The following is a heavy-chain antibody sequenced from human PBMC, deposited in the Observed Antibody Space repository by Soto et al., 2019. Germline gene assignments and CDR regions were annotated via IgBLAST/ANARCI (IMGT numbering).Heavy chain of an antibody. CDR1: GFTFNAYA. Sequence: EVQLLESGGGLVQPGGSLRLSCAASGFTFNAYATTWVRQAPGKGLEWVSAIGGSGGNRYYAASVRGRFTISRDNSKDTVDLQMNSLRVEDTAVYYCARVASDYINSVDHWGQGILVRVSS. D-gene: IGHD4-4*01. CDR3: ARVASDYINSVDH. J-gene: IGHJ4*02. CDR2: IGGSGGNR. V-gene: IGHV3-23*01.